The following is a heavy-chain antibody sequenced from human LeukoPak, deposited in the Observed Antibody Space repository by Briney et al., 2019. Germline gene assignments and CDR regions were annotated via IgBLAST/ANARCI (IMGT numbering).Heavy chain of an antibody. V-gene: IGHV3-30*04. CDR3: AREPRDYFDY. CDR2: ISYDGSNK. CDR1: GFTFSSYA. Sequence: GRSLRLSCAASGFTFSSYAMHWVRQAPGKGLEWVAVISYDGSNKYYADSVKGRFTISRDNSKNTLYLQMNSLRAEDTAVYYCAREPRDYFDYWGQGTLVTVSS. J-gene: IGHJ4*02.